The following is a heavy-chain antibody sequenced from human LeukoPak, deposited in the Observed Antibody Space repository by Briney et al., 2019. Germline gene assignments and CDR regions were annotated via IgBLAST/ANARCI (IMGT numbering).Heavy chain of an antibody. V-gene: IGHV3-11*01. J-gene: IGHJ3*02. CDR3: GRDFGLTGTKRSFDI. D-gene: IGHD1-7*01. CDR2: ISGSGTII. CDR1: GFTFSDYY. Sequence: GGSLRLSCAASGFTFSDYYMGWIRQAPGKGLEWVSYISGSGTIIFYADSVKGRFTISRDNAKNSPYLQMNSLRAEDTAVYYCGRDFGLTGTKRSFDIWGQGTMVTVSS.